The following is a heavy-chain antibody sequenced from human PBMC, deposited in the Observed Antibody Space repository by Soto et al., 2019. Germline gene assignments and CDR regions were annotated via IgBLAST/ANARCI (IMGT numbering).Heavy chain of an antibody. CDR3: ARGLAPPDIFVIMTRLSSSSTLV. CDR1: GGSISSYY. J-gene: IGHJ6*02. V-gene: IGHV4-59*01. CDR2: IYYSGST. D-gene: IGHD3-9*01. Sequence: PSETLSLTCTASGGSISSYYWSWIRQPPGKGLEWIGYIYYSGSTNYNPSLKSRGTISVDTSKNQFSLKLSSVTAADTAVYYCARGLAPPDIFVIMTRLSSSSTLVWAQGTTVTVSS.